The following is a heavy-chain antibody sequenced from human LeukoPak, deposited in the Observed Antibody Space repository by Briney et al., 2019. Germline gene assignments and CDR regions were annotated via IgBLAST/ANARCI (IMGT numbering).Heavy chain of an antibody. V-gene: IGHV1-2*06. D-gene: IGHD3-10*01. CDR1: GYTFTGYY. Sequence: GASVKVSCKASGYTFTGYYMHWVRQAPGQGLEWMGRINPNSGGTNYAQKFQGRVTMTRDTSISTAYMELSRLRSDDTAVYYCARVVYYGSGSYADYWGQRTLVTVSS. CDR3: ARVVYYGSGSYADY. J-gene: IGHJ4*02. CDR2: INPNSGGT.